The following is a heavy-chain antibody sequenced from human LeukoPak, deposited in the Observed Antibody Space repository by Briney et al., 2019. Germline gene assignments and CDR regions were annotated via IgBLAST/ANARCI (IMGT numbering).Heavy chain of an antibody. J-gene: IGHJ4*02. CDR2: INHSGST. CDR3: ARGPHDYVWGSYRYPYGFDY. Sequence: KASETLSLTCAVYGGSFSGYYWSWIRQPPGKGLEWIGEINHSGSTNYNPSLKSRVTISVDTSKNQFSLKLSSVTAADTAVYYCARGPHDYVWGSYRYPYGFDYWGQGTLVTVSS. CDR1: GGSFSGYY. D-gene: IGHD3-16*02. V-gene: IGHV4-34*01.